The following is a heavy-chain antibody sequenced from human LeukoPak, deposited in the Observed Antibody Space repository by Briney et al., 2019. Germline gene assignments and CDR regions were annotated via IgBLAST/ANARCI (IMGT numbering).Heavy chain of an antibody. V-gene: IGHV3-53*01. CDR1: GFTVNSNY. CDR2: IYSGGST. CDR3: ARGGYDSSGYYYYFDF. Sequence: GGSLRLSCAASGFTVNSNYMSWVRQAPGKGLEGGSTIYSGGSTYYTGSLKCRFTISRDNSKNTVYLQMNSLRAEDTAVYYCARGGYDSSGYYYYFDFWGQGPLVTVSS. J-gene: IGHJ4*02. D-gene: IGHD3-22*01.